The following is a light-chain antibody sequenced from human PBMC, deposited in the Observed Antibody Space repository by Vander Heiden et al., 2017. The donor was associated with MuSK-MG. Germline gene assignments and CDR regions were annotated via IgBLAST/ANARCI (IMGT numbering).Light chain of an antibody. J-gene: IGLJ2*01. V-gene: IGLV3-1*01. CDR1: KLGGKY. Sequence: SFDLSQPPLVSFSPGQTASIPCSGDKLGGKYVSWYQQKPGQSPLLLIHQDTKRPSGIPDRFSGSNSGNTATLTISGTQPLDEADYYCQAWESNSFVVFGGGTKVTVL. CDR3: QAWESNSFVV. CDR2: QDT.